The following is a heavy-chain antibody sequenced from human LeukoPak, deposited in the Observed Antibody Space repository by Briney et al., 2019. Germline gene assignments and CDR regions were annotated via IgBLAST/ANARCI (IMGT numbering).Heavy chain of an antibody. CDR2: IYYSGST. V-gene: IGHV4-39*01. CDR3: ARQANSYYYDSSAYPHD. D-gene: IGHD3-22*01. J-gene: IGHJ4*02. CDR1: GGSISSSSYY. Sequence: PSETLSLTCTVSGGSISSSSYYWGWIRQPPGKGLEWIGSIYYSGSTYYNPSLKSRVTISDETSKNQFSLTLSSVTAADTAVYYCARQANSYYYDSSAYPHDWGQGNLVTVSS.